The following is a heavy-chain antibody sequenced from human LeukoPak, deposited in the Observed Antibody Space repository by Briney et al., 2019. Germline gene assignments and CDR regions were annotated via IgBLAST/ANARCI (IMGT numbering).Heavy chain of an antibody. CDR2: MRRDGNEI. CDR3: AKLPHVTSDYYGSGSYYN. J-gene: IGHJ4*02. D-gene: IGHD3-10*01. Sequence: GGSLRLSCSASGFTFSTYWMSWVRQAPGKGLEWVANMRRDGNEIYYLDSVRGRFTISRDNAKNSLYLQMNSLRAEDTAVYYCAKLPHVTSDYYGSGSYYNWGQGTLVTVSS. V-gene: IGHV3-7*01. CDR1: GFTFSTYW.